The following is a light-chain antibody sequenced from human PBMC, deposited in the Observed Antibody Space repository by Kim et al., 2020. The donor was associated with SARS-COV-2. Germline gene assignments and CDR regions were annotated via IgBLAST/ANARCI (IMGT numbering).Light chain of an antibody. J-gene: IGKJ1*01. CDR2: GAS. V-gene: IGKV3-15*01. CDR1: QSVSNS. Sequence: SVSPGGRATLSCRASQSVSNSLAWYRQKPGQAPRLLIYGASTRATGIPARFSGSGSGTEFTLTISSLQSEDFAVYFCQQYNKWPRTFGQGTKVEI. CDR3: QQYNKWPRT.